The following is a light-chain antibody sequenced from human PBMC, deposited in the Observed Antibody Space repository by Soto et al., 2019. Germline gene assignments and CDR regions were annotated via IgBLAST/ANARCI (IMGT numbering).Light chain of an antibody. CDR3: QQYDSYSWT. V-gene: IGKV3-15*01. J-gene: IGKJ1*01. CDR2: GAS. CDR1: QSVSSN. Sequence: EVALTQSPDTLSVSPGERATLSCRASQSVSSNLAWYQQKPGQAPRLLIYGASTRATGIPARFSGSGSGTEFTLTISSLQPDDFATYCCQQYDSYSWTFGQGTMVDIK.